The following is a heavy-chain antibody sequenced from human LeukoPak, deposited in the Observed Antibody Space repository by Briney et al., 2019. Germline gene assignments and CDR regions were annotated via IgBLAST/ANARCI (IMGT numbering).Heavy chain of an antibody. Sequence: PSETLSLTCTVSGGSISSYYWSWIRQPPGKGLEWIGCIYYSGSTNYNPSLKSRVTISVDTSKNQFSLKLSSVTAADTAVYYCARRAAAGRVYFDYWGQGTLVTVSS. CDR2: IYYSGST. J-gene: IGHJ4*02. CDR3: ARRAAAGRVYFDY. D-gene: IGHD6-13*01. CDR1: GGSISSYY. V-gene: IGHV4-59*08.